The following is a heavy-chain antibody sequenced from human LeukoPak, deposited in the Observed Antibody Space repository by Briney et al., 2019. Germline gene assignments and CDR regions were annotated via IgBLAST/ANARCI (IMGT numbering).Heavy chain of an antibody. V-gene: IGHV3-30*18. J-gene: IGHJ4*02. CDR1: GFTFSSYC. Sequence: GGSLRLSCAASGFTFSSYCMHWVRQAPGKGLEWVSVISYNGSNKYYADSVKGRFTISRDNSKNTLYLQMNSLRAEDTAVYYCANDSVQWLVEGDVGYFDYWGQGTLVTVSS. D-gene: IGHD6-19*01. CDR3: ANDSVQWLVEGDVGYFDY. CDR2: ISYNGSNK.